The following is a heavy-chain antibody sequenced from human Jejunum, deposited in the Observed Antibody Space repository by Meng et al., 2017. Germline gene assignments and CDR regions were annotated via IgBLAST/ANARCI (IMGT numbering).Heavy chain of an antibody. Sequence: GESLKISCAASGFTFSDHFMDWVRQAPGEGLEWVGRTRNRAAGYTTEYAASVKGRFTISRDNCKNTLYLQMDSQRAEDTAVYYCAKGQTNSWYYFDYWGQGTLVTVSS. CDR2: TRNRAAGYTT. D-gene: IGHD6-13*01. J-gene: IGHJ4*02. V-gene: IGHV3-72*01. CDR3: AKGQTNSWYYFDY. CDR1: GFTFSDHF.